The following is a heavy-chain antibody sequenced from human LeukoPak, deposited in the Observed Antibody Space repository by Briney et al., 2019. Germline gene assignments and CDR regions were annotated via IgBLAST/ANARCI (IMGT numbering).Heavy chain of an antibody. CDR2: ISAYNGNT. CDR1: GYTFTSYG. V-gene: IGHV1-18*01. Sequence: ASVKVSCKASGYTFTSYGISWVRQAPGQGLEWMGWISAYNGNTNYAQKLQGRVTMTTDTSTSTAYMELRSLRSDDTAVYYCARGDIVVVPAADNWFDPWGQGTLVTVSS. D-gene: IGHD2-2*01. CDR3: ARGDIVVVPAADNWFDP. J-gene: IGHJ5*02.